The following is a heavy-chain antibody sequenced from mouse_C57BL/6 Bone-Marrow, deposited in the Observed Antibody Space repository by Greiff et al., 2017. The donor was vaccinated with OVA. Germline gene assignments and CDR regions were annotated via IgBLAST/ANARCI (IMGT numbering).Heavy chain of an antibody. J-gene: IGHJ4*01. Sequence: VQLQQPGAELVRPGSSVKLSCKASGYTFTSYWMHWVKQRPIQGLEWIGNIDPSDSETHYNQKFKDKATLTVDKSSSTAYMQLSSLTSEDSAVYCCATGQGGRGDAMDYWGQGTSVTVSS. V-gene: IGHV1-52*01. CDR1: GYTFTSYW. CDR3: ATGQGGRGDAMDY. D-gene: IGHD3-3*01. CDR2: IDPSDSET.